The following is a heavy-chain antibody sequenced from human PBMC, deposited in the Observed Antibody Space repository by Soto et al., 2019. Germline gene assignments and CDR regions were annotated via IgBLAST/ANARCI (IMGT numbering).Heavy chain of an antibody. CDR1: GDSVSGYY. CDR2: IYYSGIT. D-gene: IGHD3-10*01. Sequence: SETLSLTCSVSGDSVSGYYWSWIRQPTGKGLEWIGHIYYSGITKYNPSLKSRVTISVDTSKNQFSLKLNFVTAADTAVYYCARRRSGSGNLLWFDSWGQGTLVTVSS. CDR3: ARRRSGSGNLLWFDS. J-gene: IGHJ5*01. V-gene: IGHV4-59*08.